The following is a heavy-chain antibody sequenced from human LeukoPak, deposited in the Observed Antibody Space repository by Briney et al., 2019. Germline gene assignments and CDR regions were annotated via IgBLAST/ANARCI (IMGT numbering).Heavy chain of an antibody. CDR1: GFTFSSYS. CDR2: ISSSSSYI. D-gene: IGHD4-11*01. CDR3: ARDRDDYSNYFEYGMDV. J-gene: IGHJ6*02. V-gene: IGHV3-21*01. Sequence: GGSLRLSCAASGFTFSSYSMNWVRQAPGKGLEWVSSISSSSSYIYYADSVKGRFTISRDNAKNSLYLQMNSLRAEDTAGYYCARDRDDYSNYFEYGMDVWGQGTTVTVSS.